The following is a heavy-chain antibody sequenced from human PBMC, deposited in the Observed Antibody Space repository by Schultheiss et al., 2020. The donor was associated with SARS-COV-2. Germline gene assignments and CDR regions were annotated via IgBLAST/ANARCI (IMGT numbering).Heavy chain of an antibody. V-gene: IGHV3-30*05. CDR1: GLTFSTYG. CDR3: ARRNHYERKESDI. Sequence: SCAASGLTFSTYGMHWVRQPPGKGLEWVALISYDGSNKDHADSVKGRFTISRDNSKNTLYLQMNSLRPEDAAVYYCARRNHYERKESDIWGQGTVVTVSS. D-gene: IGHD3-22*01. J-gene: IGHJ3*02. CDR2: ISYDGSNK.